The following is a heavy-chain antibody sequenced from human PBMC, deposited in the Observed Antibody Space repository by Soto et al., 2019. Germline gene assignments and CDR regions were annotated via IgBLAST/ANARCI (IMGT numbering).Heavy chain of an antibody. CDR1: ALTASKNY. D-gene: IGHD3-10*01. J-gene: IGHJ6*02. V-gene: IGHV3-66*01. CDR3: ARGGSGSDWDYYGMDV. CDR2: IYSGGTT. Sequence: VQLVESGGGLVQPGGSLRLSCAGSALTASKNYMSWVRQPPGKGLEWVSVIYSGGTTYYADSVKDRFSISRDNSKSTLYLQMDNLRAGYTAVYYCARGGSGSDWDYYGMDVWGQGTTVTVSS.